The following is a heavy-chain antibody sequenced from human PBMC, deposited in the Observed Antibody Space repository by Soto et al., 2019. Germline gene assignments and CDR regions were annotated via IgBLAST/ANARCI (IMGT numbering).Heavy chain of an antibody. V-gene: IGHV3-30*18. D-gene: IGHD3-9*01. J-gene: IGHJ6*02. CDR3: AKDLSGQTPXYDILTGYYLRGYGMDV. CDR2: ISYDGSNK. Sequence: GGSLRLSCAASGFTFSSYGMHWVRQAPGKGLEWVAVISYDGSNKYYADSVKGRFTISRDNSKNTLYLQMNSLRAEDTAVYYCAKDLSGQTPXYDILTGYYLRGYGMDVWGQGTTVTVSS. CDR1: GFTFSSYG.